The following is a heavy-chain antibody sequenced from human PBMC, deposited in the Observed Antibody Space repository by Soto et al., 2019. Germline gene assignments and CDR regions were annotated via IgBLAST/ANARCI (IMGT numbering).Heavy chain of an antibody. CDR2: IIPLSGTP. J-gene: IGHJ5*02. CDR3: ARTDYRNYEVWFDP. V-gene: IGHV1-69*06. D-gene: IGHD4-4*01. CDR1: GGTFSTYV. Sequence: QVQLVQSGAEVRKPGSSVKVSCMASGGTFSTYVISWVRQAPGQGLEWMGAIIPLSGTPNYAQKFQGTVTITADTSTSSAFMELRSLRSEDTAIYYCARTDYRNYEVWFDPWGQGTPVTVSS.